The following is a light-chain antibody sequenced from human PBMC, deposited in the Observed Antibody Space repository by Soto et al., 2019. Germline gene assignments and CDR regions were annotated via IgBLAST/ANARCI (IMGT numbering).Light chain of an antibody. CDR2: YDD. J-gene: IGLJ3*02. Sequence: QSAVTQPPSVSEAPRQRVTISCSGSRSNVGNNAVNWYQQFPGKPPKLLVYYDDLLPSGVSDRFSGSKSGTSASLAISGLQSEDEADYYCAVWDDSLNGPVFGGGTKVTVL. V-gene: IGLV1-36*01. CDR3: AVWDDSLNGPV. CDR1: RSNVGNNA.